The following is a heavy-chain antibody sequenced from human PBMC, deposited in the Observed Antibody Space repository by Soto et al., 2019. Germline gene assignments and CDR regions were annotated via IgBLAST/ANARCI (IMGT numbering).Heavy chain of an antibody. CDR2: IYYSGST. D-gene: IGHD3-3*01. J-gene: IGHJ5*02. V-gene: IGHV4-39*01. CDR1: GGSISSSSYY. Sequence: SETLSLTCTVSGGSISSSSYYWGWIRQPPGKGLEWIGSIYYSGSTYYNPSLKSRVTISVDTSKNQFSLKLSSVTAADTAVYYCARLPYDFWSGYYLSWFDPWGQGTLVTVSS. CDR3: ARLPYDFWSGYYLSWFDP.